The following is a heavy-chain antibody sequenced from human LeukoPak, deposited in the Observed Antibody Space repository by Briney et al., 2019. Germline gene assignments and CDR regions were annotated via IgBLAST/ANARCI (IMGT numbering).Heavy chain of an antibody. D-gene: IGHD3-3*01. J-gene: IGHJ4*02. Sequence: SETLSLTCTVSGGSISSYYWSWIRQPPGKGLEWIGYIYYSGSTNYNPSLKSRVTISVDTSKNQFPLKLSSVTAADTAVYYCARGHDFWSGYPFDYWGQGTLVTVSS. CDR3: ARGHDFWSGYPFDY. CDR1: GGSISSYY. V-gene: IGHV4-59*01. CDR2: IYYSGST.